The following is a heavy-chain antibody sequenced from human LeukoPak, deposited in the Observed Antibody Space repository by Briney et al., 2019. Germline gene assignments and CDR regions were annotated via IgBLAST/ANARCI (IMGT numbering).Heavy chain of an antibody. Sequence: PSGTLSLTCVVSGGSISSSNWWSWVRQPPGKGLEWIGEIYHSGSTNYNPSLKSRVTISVDRSKNQFSLKLSSVTAADTAVYYCARRYDFWSGSRTGWGQGTLVTVSS. J-gene: IGHJ4*02. V-gene: IGHV4-4*02. CDR1: GGSISSSNW. CDR3: ARRYDFWSGSRTG. D-gene: IGHD3-3*01. CDR2: IYHSGST.